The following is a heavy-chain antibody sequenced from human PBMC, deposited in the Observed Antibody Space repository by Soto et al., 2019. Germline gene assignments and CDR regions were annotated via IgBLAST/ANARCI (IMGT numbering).Heavy chain of an antibody. J-gene: IGHJ4*02. V-gene: IGHV4-34*01. CDR2: INHSGST. Sequence: SETLSLTCAVYGGSFSGYYWSWIRQPPGKGLEWIGEINHSGSTNYNPSLKSRVTISIDTSKNQFSLKLSSVTAADTAVYYCARGNLIDYWGQGNLVTVSS. CDR3: ARGNLIDY. CDR1: GGSFSGYY.